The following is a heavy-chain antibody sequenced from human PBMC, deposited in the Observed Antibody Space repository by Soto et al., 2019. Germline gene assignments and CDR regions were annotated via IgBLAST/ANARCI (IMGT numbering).Heavy chain of an antibody. CDR1: GGSFSGYY. D-gene: IGHD3-22*01. V-gene: IGHV4-34*01. Sequence: PSETLSLTCGVYGGSFSGYYWGWIRQPPGKGLQWIGEINNSGATNYNSSLESRVILSVDTSKNQSSLTLRSVTAADTAMYYCVRVDHYDSSGYYTNFDYRAQGTLVTVSS. J-gene: IGHJ4*02. CDR3: VRVDHYDSSGYYTNFDY. CDR2: INNSGAT.